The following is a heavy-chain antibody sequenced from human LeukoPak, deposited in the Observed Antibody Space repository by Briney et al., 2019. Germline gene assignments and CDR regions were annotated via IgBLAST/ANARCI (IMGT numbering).Heavy chain of an antibody. V-gene: IGHV3-30-3*01. CDR1: GFTFSSYA. D-gene: IGHD2-2*01. Sequence: PGGSLSLSCAAPGFTFSSYAMHWVRQAPGKGLEWVAVISYDGSNKYYANSVKGRFTISRDNSKNTLYLQMNSLRAEDTAAYYCARNGIYQLHWVWFDPWGQGTLVTVSS. CDR3: ARNGIYQLHWVWFDP. CDR2: ISYDGSNK. J-gene: IGHJ5*02.